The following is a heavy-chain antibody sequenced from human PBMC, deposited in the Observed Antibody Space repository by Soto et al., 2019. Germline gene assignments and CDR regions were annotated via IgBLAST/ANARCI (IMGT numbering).Heavy chain of an antibody. Sequence: SETLSLTCTVSGGSISSYYWSWIRQPPGKGLEWIGYIYYSGSTNYNPSLKSRVTISVDTSKNQFSLKLSSVTAADTAVYYCARHKGSGWYVILAYWGQGTLVTVSS. D-gene: IGHD6-19*01. V-gene: IGHV4-59*08. CDR3: ARHKGSGWYVILAY. J-gene: IGHJ4*02. CDR1: GGSISSYY. CDR2: IYYSGST.